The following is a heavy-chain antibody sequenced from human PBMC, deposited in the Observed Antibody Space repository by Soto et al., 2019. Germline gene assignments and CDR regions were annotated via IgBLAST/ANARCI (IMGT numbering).Heavy chain of an antibody. CDR3: ARGASYCSGGSCYDY. CDR1: GGSISSYY. V-gene: IGHV4-59*01. CDR2: IYYSGST. Sequence: SETLSLTCTVSGGSISSYYWSWIRQPPGKGLEWIGYIYYSGSTNYNPSLKSRVTISVDTSKNQFSLKLSSVTAADTAVYYCARGASYCSGGSCYDYWGQGTLVTVSS. J-gene: IGHJ4*02. D-gene: IGHD2-15*01.